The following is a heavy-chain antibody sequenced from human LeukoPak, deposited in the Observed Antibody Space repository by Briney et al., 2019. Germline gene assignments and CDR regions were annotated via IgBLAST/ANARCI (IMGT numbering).Heavy chain of an antibody. CDR1: GGSISSYY. J-gene: IGHJ3*02. D-gene: IGHD1-26*01. CDR3: AREGSVGATTEAFDI. CDR2: IYYSGST. V-gene: IGHV4-59*01. Sequence: KPSETLSLTCTVSGGSISSYYWSWIRQPPGKGLEWIGYIYYSGSTNYNPSLKSRVTISVGTSKNQFSLKLSSVTAADTAVYYCAREGSVGATTEAFDIWGQGTMVTVSS.